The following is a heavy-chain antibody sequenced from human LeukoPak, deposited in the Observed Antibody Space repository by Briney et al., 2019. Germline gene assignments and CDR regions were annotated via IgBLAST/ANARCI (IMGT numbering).Heavy chain of an antibody. CDR3: ARSGLYSGSYGY. CDR2: IYPGDSNT. Sequence: GESLKISCKGSGYKFNAYWIAWVRQMPGKGLEWMGIIYPGDSNTKYSPSFKGQVTISADKSISTAYLQWSSLKASDTAMYYCARSGLYSGSYGYWGQGTLVTVSS. V-gene: IGHV5-51*01. J-gene: IGHJ4*02. D-gene: IGHD1-26*01. CDR1: GYKFNAYW.